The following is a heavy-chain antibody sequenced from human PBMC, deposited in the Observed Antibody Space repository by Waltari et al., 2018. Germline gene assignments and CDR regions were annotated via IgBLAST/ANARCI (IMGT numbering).Heavy chain of an antibody. J-gene: IGHJ4*02. CDR2: ISGSGGSK. Sequence: EVQLVESGGGLVQPGGSLRLSCAASGFTFSSYAMSWVRQAPGKGLGWVSAISGSGGSKYYADSLKGRFTISRDNSKNTLYLQMNSLRAEDTAVYYCAKEGGYCSSTSCYLGYYFDYWGQGTLVTVSS. CDR3: AKEGGYCSSTSCYLGYYFDY. CDR1: GFTFSSYA. V-gene: IGHV3-23*04. D-gene: IGHD2-2*01.